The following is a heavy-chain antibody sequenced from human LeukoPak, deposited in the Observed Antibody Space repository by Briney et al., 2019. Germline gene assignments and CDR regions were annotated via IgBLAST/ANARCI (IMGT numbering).Heavy chain of an antibody. D-gene: IGHD3-16*01. Sequence: GGSLRLSCAASGFTFSSYGMHWVRQAPGKGLEWVAFIRFDGTYKYYADSVKGRFTISRDNSKNTLYVQMNSLRAEDTAIYYCAKDKIWGEDYFDYWGQGTLVTVSS. CDR3: AKDKIWGEDYFDY. CDR1: GFTFSSYG. J-gene: IGHJ4*02. CDR2: IRFDGTYK. V-gene: IGHV3-30*02.